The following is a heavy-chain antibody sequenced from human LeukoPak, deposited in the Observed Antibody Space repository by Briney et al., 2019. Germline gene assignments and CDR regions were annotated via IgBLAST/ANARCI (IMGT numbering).Heavy chain of an antibody. CDR2: IKQDGSEK. J-gene: IGHJ5*02. Sequence: PGGSLRLSCAASGFTFSSYWMSSFRQAPGKGLERLANIKQDGSEKYYVDSVKGRFTISRDNVKNSLYLQMNSLRAEDTAVYYCARTTGYSSSFSTGWFDPWGQGTLVTVSS. D-gene: IGHD6-13*01. CDR1: GFTFSSYW. CDR3: ARTTGYSSSFSTGWFDP. V-gene: IGHV3-7*01.